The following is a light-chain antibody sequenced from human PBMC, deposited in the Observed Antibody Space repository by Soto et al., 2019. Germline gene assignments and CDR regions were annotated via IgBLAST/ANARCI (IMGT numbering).Light chain of an antibody. J-gene: IGKJ5*01. Sequence: EIVLTPAVGALSLKPGERATLSCRASQSVSSSYLAWYQQTPGQAPRLLIYGASSRATGIPDRFSGSGSGTDFTLTISRLEPEDFAVYYCQQYGDSPPTFGQGTRLEIK. CDR1: QSVSSSY. CDR3: QQYGDSPPT. V-gene: IGKV3-20*01. CDR2: GAS.